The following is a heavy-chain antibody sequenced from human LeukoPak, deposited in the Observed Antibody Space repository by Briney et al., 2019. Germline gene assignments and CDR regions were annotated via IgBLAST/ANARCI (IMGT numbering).Heavy chain of an antibody. CDR2: IKQDESEK. Sequence: GGSLRLSCAASGFTFSNAWMSWVRQAPGKGLEWVANIKQDESEKYYVDSVKGRFTISRDNAKNSLYLQMNSLRAEDTAVYYCARETMYYYGSGPFDYWGQGTLVTVSS. J-gene: IGHJ4*02. V-gene: IGHV3-7*01. D-gene: IGHD3-10*01. CDR1: GFTFSNAW. CDR3: ARETMYYYGSGPFDY.